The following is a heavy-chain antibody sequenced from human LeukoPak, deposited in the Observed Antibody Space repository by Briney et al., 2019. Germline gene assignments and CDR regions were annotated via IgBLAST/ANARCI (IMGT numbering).Heavy chain of an antibody. D-gene: IGHD6-6*01. J-gene: IGHJ1*01. CDR1: GFTFSSYA. V-gene: IGHV3-23*01. Sequence: GGSLRLSCAASGFTFSSYAMSWVRQAPGKGLEWVSAISGSGGSTYYADSVKGRFTISRDNSKNTLYLQMNSLRAEDTAVYYCEQLASIAEYFQHWGQGTLVTVSS. CDR3: EQLASIAEYFQH. CDR2: ISGSGGST.